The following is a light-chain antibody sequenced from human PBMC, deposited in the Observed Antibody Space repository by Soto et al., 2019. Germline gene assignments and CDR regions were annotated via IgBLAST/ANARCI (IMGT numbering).Light chain of an antibody. CDR3: QQYIRWPLT. J-gene: IGKJ4*01. CDR2: GAS. V-gene: IGKV3-15*01. Sequence: TVMTQSPATLSVSPGERVTLSCRASQSVSSNLAWYQQKPGQAPSLLIYGASTRATGTPARFSGSGSGTEFTLTISSLQSEDFAVYYCQQYIRWPLTFGGGTKVDIK. CDR1: QSVSSN.